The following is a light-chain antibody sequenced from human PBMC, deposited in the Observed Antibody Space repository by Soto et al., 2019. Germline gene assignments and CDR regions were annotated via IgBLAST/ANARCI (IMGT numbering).Light chain of an antibody. CDR3: QQYGNSPWT. Sequence: DTVLTQSPGTLSLSPGERATLSCRASQSAFSTYLAWYQQKPGQAPRLLIYGASSRATGIPDRFSGSGSGTDFTLTISRLEPEDFAVYYCQQYGNSPWTLGQGTKVDIK. CDR1: QSAFSTY. V-gene: IGKV3-20*01. J-gene: IGKJ1*01. CDR2: GAS.